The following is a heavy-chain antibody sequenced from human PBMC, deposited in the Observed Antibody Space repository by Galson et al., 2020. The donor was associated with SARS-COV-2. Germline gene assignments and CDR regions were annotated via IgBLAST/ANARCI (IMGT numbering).Heavy chain of an antibody. J-gene: IGHJ6*02. CDR1: GFTFDDYA. CDR2: ISWDGGST. Sequence: GESLKTSCAASGFTFDDYAMHWVRQAPGKGLEWVSLISWDGGSTYYADSVKGRFTISRDNSKNSLYLQMNSLRAEDTALYYCAKDILPATYKYGMDVWGQETTVTVSS. V-gene: IGHV3-43D*03. CDR3: AKDILPATYKYGMDV.